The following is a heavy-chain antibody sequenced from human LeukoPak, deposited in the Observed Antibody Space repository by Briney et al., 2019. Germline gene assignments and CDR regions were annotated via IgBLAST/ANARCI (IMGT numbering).Heavy chain of an antibody. CDR2: INHSGST. Sequence: SETLSLTCAVYGGSFSGYYWSWIRQPPGKGLEWIGEINHSGSTNYNPPLKSRVTISVDTSKNQFSLKLSSVTAADTAVYYCARGKKSLQDPYFDYWGQGTLVTVSS. V-gene: IGHV4-34*01. CDR3: ARGKKSLQDPYFDY. J-gene: IGHJ4*02. D-gene: IGHD4-11*01. CDR1: GGSFSGYY.